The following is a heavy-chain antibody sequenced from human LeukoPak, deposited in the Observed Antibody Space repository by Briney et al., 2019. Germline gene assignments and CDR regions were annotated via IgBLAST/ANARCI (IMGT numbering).Heavy chain of an antibody. CDR1: GGTFSSYA. D-gene: IGHD3-3*01. CDR2: IIPIFGTA. CDR3: ARATVLEWLGYYGMDV. V-gene: IGHV1-69*01. Sequence: SVKVSCKASGGTFSSYAISWVRQAPGQGLEWMGGIIPIFGTANYAQKFQGRVTITADESTSTAYMELSSLRSEDTAVYYCARATVLEWLGYYGMDVWGQGTTVTVSS. J-gene: IGHJ6*02.